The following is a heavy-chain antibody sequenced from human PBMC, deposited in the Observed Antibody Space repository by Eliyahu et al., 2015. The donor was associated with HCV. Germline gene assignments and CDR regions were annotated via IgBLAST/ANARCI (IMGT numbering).Heavy chain of an antibody. CDR2: XSGSGGST. CDR1: GFXFNSXA. Sequence: EVQLLESGGGLVQPGGSLRLSCAASGFXFNSXAXSWVRQAXGKGLGWVSAXSGSGGSTFYADSVKGRFTISRDNSKNTLYLQMXSLRAEDTAVYYCAKALLEVLEWSASWNWFDPWGQGTLVTVSS. V-gene: IGHV3-23*01. D-gene: IGHD3-3*01. J-gene: IGHJ5*02. CDR3: AKALLEVLEWSASWNWFDP.